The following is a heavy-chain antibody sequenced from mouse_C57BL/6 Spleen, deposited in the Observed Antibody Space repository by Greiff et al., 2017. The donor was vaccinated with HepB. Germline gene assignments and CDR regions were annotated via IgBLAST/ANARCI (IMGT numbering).Heavy chain of an antibody. J-gene: IGHJ4*01. Sequence: VQLQQSGAELVRPGASVTLSCKASGYTFTDYEMHWVKQTPVHGLEWIGAIDPETGGTAYNQKFKGKAILTADKSSSTAYMELRSLTSEDSAVYYCTVYSNHYYAMDYWGQGTSVTVSS. V-gene: IGHV1-15*01. CDR3: TVYSNHYYAMDY. D-gene: IGHD2-5*01. CDR1: GYTFTDYE. CDR2: IDPETGGT.